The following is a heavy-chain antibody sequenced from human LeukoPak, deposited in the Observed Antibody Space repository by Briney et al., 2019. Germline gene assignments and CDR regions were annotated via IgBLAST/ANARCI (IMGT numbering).Heavy chain of an antibody. CDR1: GASISSYY. J-gene: IGHJ4*02. CDR2: IHYSGST. V-gene: IGHV4-59*01. Sequence: SETLSLTCTVSGASISSYYWSWIRQPPGKGLEWIGYIHYSGSTNYNRSLKSRVTISVDTSKNQFSLKVTSVTAADTAVYYCARDPMGDGYGDYDYWGQGTLVTVSS. D-gene: IGHD2-21*02. CDR3: ARDPMGDGYGDYDY.